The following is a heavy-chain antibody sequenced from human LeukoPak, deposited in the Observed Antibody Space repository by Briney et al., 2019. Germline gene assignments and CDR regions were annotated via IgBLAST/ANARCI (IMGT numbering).Heavy chain of an antibody. V-gene: IGHV3-48*01. Sequence: GGSLRLSCAASGFTFSSYSMNWVRQAPGKGLEWVSYISSSSSTIYYADSVKGRFTISRDNAKNSLYLQMNSLRAEDTAVYYCAPSEGAIPDEYYFDYWGQGTLVTVSS. J-gene: IGHJ4*02. CDR2: ISSSSSTI. CDR3: APSEGAIPDEYYFDY. CDR1: GFTFSSYS. D-gene: IGHD1-26*01.